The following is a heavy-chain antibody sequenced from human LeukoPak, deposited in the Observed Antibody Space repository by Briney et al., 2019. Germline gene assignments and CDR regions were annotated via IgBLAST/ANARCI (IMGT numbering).Heavy chain of an antibody. V-gene: IGHV4-59*01. J-gene: IGHJ6*02. CDR1: GGSISSYY. Sequence: SETLSLTCTVSGGSISSYYWSWIRQPPGKGLEWIGYIYYSGNTNYNPSLKSRVTISVDTSKNQFSLKLSSVTAADTAVYYCARDSPRREYYYGMDVWGQGTTVTVSS. CDR2: IYYSGNT. CDR3: ARDSPRREYYYGMDV.